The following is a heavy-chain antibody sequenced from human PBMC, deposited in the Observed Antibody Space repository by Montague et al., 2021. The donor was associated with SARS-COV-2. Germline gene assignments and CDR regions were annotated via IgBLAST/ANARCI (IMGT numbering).Heavy chain of an antibody. V-gene: IGHV3-53*01. CDR1: GFTVSSNY. Sequence: SLRLSCAASGFTVSSNYMGWVRQAPGKGLEWVSVIYSGGSTYYADSVKGRFTISRDNSKNTLYLQMNSLRAEDTAVYYCARIFPRWLQFDPYFDYWGQGTLVTVSS. CDR3: ARIFPRWLQFDPYFDY. D-gene: IGHD5-24*01. J-gene: IGHJ4*02. CDR2: IYSGGST.